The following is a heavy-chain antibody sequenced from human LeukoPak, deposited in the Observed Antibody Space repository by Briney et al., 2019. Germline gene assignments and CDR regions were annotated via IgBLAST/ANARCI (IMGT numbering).Heavy chain of an antibody. CDR1: GGSFSGYY. V-gene: IGHV4-34*01. D-gene: IGHD3-10*01. Sequence: SETLSLTCAVYGGSFSGYYWSWIRQPPGKGLEWIGEINHSGSTNYNPSLTSRVTISVDTSKNQFSLKLSSVTAADTAVYYCARRYGYYGSGSYSSNFDYWGQGTLVTVSS. CDR2: INHSGST. J-gene: IGHJ4*02. CDR3: ARRYGYYGSGSYSSNFDY.